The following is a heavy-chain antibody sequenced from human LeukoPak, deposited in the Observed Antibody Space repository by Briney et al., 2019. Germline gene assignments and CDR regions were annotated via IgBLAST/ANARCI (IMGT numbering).Heavy chain of an antibody. V-gene: IGHV3-23*01. D-gene: IGHD2-2*01. J-gene: IGHJ4*02. CDR3: AKAPCSSTNCYYFDY. CDR2: ISGSGGST. CDR1: GFTFSSYS. Sequence: GGSLRLSCAASGFTFSSYSMNWVRQAPGKGLEWVSAISGSGGSTYYADSVKGRFTISRDNSKNTLYLQMNSLRAEDTAVYYCAKAPCSSTNCYYFDYWGQGTLVTVSS.